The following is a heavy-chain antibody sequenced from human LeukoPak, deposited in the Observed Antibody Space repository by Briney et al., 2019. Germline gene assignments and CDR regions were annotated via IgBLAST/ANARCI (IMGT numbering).Heavy chain of an antibody. V-gene: IGHV1-2*02. J-gene: IGHJ5*02. Sequence: ASVKVSCKASGYTFTGYYMHWVRQAPGQGLEWMGWINPNSGGTNYAQKFQGRVTMTRDTSTSTAYMELRSLRSDDTAVYYCARDMDGSGEDSFDPWGQGTLVTVSS. CDR1: GYTFTGYY. CDR2: INPNSGGT. CDR3: ARDMDGSGEDSFDP. D-gene: IGHD3-10*01.